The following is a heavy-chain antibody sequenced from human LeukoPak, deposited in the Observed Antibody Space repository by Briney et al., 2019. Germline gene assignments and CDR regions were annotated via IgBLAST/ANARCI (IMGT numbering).Heavy chain of an antibody. J-gene: IGHJ4*02. D-gene: IGHD3-10*01. CDR2: INPNNGDT. V-gene: IGHV1-2*02. CDR1: GYTLTGYY. Sequence: ASVKVSCKDSGYTLTGYYIHWVREAPGQGLERMGWINPNNGDTSHAQYFQGRVSMTRDTSISTAYMELTSLRSDDTAVYYCATSGAYSSGSYLNYWGQGTLVTVSS. CDR3: ATSGAYSSGSYLNY.